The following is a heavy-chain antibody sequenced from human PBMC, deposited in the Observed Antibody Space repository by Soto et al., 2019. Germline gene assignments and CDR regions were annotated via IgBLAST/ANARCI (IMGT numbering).Heavy chain of an antibody. D-gene: IGHD2-2*01. V-gene: IGHV2-5*02. CDR3: AHSDIAVVPAARSWNYYYMDV. Sequence: SGPTLVNPTQTLTLTCTFSGFSLSTSGVGVGWIRQPPGKALEWLALIYWDDDKRYSPSLKSRLTITKDTSKNQVVLTMTNMDPVDTATYYCAHSDIAVVPAARSWNYYYMDVWGKGTTVTGSS. J-gene: IGHJ6*03. CDR2: IYWDDDK. CDR1: GFSLSTSGVG.